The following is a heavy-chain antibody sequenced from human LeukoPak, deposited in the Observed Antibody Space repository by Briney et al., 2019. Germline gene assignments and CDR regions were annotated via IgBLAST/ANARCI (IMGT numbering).Heavy chain of an antibody. CDR3: AREPRGSGSYYNGGFDY. Sequence: PSETLSLTCTVSGGSISSYYWSWLRQPPGKALEWLGYIYYSGSTNYNPSLKSRVTISVDTSKNQFSLKLSSVTAADTAVYYCAREPRGSGSYYNGGFDYWGQGTLVTVSS. CDR1: GGSISSYY. J-gene: IGHJ4*02. V-gene: IGHV4-59*01. D-gene: IGHD3-10*01. CDR2: IYYSGST.